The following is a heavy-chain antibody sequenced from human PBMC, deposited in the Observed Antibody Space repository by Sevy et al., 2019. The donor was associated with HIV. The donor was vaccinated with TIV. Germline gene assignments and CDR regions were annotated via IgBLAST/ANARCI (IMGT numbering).Heavy chain of an antibody. D-gene: IGHD2-15*01. CDR1: GFTLSSVG. CDR2: IGHDGNKY. V-gene: IGHV3-30*02. CDR3: AKDYCIGNDCFLGWFDR. J-gene: IGHJ5*02. Sequence: GGSLRLSCAASGFTLSSVGIHWVRLTPGTGLEWLAFIGHDGNKYFYGDSVKGRITTSRDNSKNTVSLQMNSLRVEDTAIYYCAKDYCIGNDCFLGWFDRRGQRTVVTVSS.